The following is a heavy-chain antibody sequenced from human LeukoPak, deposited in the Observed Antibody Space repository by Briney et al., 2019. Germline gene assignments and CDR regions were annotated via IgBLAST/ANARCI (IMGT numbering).Heavy chain of an antibody. Sequence: GGSLRLSCAASGFTLSSYGMHWVRQAPGKGLEWVAVIWYDGSNKYYADSVKGRFTISRDNSKNTLYLQMNSLRAEDTAVYYCARATITMIGGPYYGMDVWGQGTTVTVSS. CDR3: ARATITMIGGPYYGMDV. CDR2: IWYDGSNK. CDR1: GFTLSSYG. J-gene: IGHJ6*02. V-gene: IGHV3-33*01. D-gene: IGHD3-22*01.